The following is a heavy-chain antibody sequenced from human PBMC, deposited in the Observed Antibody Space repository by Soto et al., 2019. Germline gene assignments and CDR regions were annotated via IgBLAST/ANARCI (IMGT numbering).Heavy chain of an antibody. J-gene: IGHJ3*02. Sequence: QVQLQESGPGLLKPSETLSLTCTVSGGSISTYYWSWIRQPPGKGLEWIGYIYYSGSTNYNPSLKSRVTIAVDTSNNHCSRKLSSVTAADTAVYYCARPYSSGWYAAFDIWGQGTMVTVSS. CDR2: IYYSGST. CDR3: ARPYSSGWYAAFDI. CDR1: GGSISTYY. D-gene: IGHD6-19*01. V-gene: IGHV4-59*08.